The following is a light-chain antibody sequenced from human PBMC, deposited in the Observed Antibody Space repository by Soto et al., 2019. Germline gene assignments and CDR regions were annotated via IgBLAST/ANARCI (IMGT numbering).Light chain of an antibody. CDR1: SGHSDYI. J-gene: IGLJ1*01. CDR2: LEGSGNY. CDR3: ESWDSYRHV. Sequence: QLGLTQSSSASASPGSSVKLTCTLSSGHSDYIIAWHQQQPGKAPRYLMNLEGSGNYNTGSGVPDRFSGSSSAADRYLTISTLQTEDEHDYHCESWDSYRHVFGTGTNFTVL. V-gene: IGLV4-60*03.